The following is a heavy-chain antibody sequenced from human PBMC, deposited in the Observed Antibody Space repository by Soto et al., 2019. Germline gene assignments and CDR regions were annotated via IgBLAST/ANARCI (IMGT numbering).Heavy chain of an antibody. CDR2: IYPGDSDT. V-gene: IGHV5-51*01. CDR1: GYSFTSYW. J-gene: IGHJ4*02. CDR3: ARPGYCSSTSCYVFDY. D-gene: IGHD2-2*01. Sequence: GGSLRLSCAASGYSFTSYWIGWVRQMPGKGLEWMGIIYPGDSDTRYSPSFQGQVTISADKSISTAYLQWSSLKASDTAMYYCARPGYCSSTSCYVFDYWGQGTLVTVSS.